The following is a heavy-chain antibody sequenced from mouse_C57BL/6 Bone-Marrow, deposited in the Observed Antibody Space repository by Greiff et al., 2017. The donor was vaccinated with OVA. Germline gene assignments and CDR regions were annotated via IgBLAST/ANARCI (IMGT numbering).Heavy chain of an antibody. CDR1: GFSFTTYA. Sequence: EVMLVESGGGLVQPKGSLKLSCAASGFSFTTYAMNWVRQAPGKGLEWVARIRSQSNNTATYYADSVKDRFTISRDDSESMLYLQMNNLKTDDTAMYYCVRQEYYCSLDYWGQGTTLTVSS. CDR2: IRSQSNNTAT. V-gene: IGHV10-1*01. D-gene: IGHD1-1*01. J-gene: IGHJ2*01. CDR3: VRQEYYCSLDY.